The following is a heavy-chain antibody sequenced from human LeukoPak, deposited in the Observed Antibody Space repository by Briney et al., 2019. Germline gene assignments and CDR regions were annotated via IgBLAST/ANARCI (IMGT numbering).Heavy chain of an antibody. V-gene: IGHV4-39*01. Sequence: SETLSLTCTVSGGSISSSSYYWGWIRQPPGKGLEWIGSIYYSGSTYYHPSPKSRVTISVDTSKNQFSLKLSSVTAADTAVYYCARIGYSYGYYFDYWGQGTLVTVSS. CDR3: ARIGYSYGYYFDY. J-gene: IGHJ4*02. CDR1: GGSISSSSYY. D-gene: IGHD5-18*01. CDR2: IYYSGST.